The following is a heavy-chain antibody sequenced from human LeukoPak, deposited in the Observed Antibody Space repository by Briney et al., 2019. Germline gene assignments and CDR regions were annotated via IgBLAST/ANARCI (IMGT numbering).Heavy chain of an antibody. J-gene: IGHJ4*02. D-gene: IGHD3-16*01. Sequence: ASVKVSCKASGYTFTSYYMHWVRQAPGQGLEWMGIIKPSGGSTSYPQKFQGRVTMTRDTSTSKVYMELSSLRSEDTAVYYCAREEEGGTFDYWGQGTLVTVSS. CDR3: AREEEGGTFDY. V-gene: IGHV1-46*01. CDR2: IKPSGGST. CDR1: GYTFTSYY.